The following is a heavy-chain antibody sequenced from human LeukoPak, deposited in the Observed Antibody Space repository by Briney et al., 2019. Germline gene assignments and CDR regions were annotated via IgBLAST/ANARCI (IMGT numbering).Heavy chain of an antibody. Sequence: GGSLRPSCAASGFTFDDYGMSWVRQAPGKGLEWVSGINWNGGSTGYADSVKGRFTISRDNAKNSLYLQMNSLRAEDTALYYCARASVPGSGEVWVDAFDIWGQGTMVTVSS. J-gene: IGHJ3*02. CDR2: INWNGGST. V-gene: IGHV3-20*04. D-gene: IGHD1-26*01. CDR3: ARASVPGSGEVWVDAFDI. CDR1: GFTFDDYG.